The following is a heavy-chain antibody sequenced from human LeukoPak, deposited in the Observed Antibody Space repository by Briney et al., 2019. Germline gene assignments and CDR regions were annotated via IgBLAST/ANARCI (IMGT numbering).Heavy chain of an antibody. CDR3: AREVVVAATLDY. J-gene: IGHJ4*02. V-gene: IGHV3-48*03. Sequence: PGGSLRLSCAASGFTFSSYEMNWVRQAPGKGLEWVSYISSSGSTIYYADSVKGRFTTSRDNAKNSLYLQMNSLRAEDTAVYYCAREVVVAATLDYWGQGTLVTVSS. D-gene: IGHD2-15*01. CDR1: GFTFSSYE. CDR2: ISSSGSTI.